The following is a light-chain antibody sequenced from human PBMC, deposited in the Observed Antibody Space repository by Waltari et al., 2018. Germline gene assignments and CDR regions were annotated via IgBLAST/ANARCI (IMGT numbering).Light chain of an antibody. CDR1: SSTIGRHY. CDR3: ATWDDRLSGWL. V-gene: IGLV1-47*01. CDR2: KND. Sequence: QSVLTQTPSASGTPGQRVTTPCSGSSSTIGRHYVYWYQQLPGTAPKLIIYKNDQRPSGVPDRFSGSKSGTSASLAISGLRSEDEADYYCATWDDRLSGWLFGGGTKLTAL. J-gene: IGLJ3*02.